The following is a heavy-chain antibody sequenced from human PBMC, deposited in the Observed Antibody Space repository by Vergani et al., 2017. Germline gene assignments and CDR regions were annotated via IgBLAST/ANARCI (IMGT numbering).Heavy chain of an antibody. CDR3: ARVWGYGDYAGGQDWFDP. D-gene: IGHD4-17*01. V-gene: IGHV4-59*01. CDR1: GGSISSYY. CDR2: IYYSGST. J-gene: IGHJ5*02. Sequence: QVQLQESCPGLVKPSQTLSLTCTVSGGSISSYYWSWIRQPPGKGLEWIGYIYYSGSTNYNPSLKSRVTISVDTSKNQFSLKLSSVTAADTAVYYCARVWGYGDYAGGQDWFDPWGQGTLVTVSS.